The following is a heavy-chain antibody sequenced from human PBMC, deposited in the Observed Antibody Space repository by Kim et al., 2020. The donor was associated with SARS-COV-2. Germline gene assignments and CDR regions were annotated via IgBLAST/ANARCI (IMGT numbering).Heavy chain of an antibody. CDR1: GGSLTANY. Sequence: SETLSLTCTVFGGSLTANYWSWIRQPAGKGLEWIGRIYSTGTTSYNPSLQSRVTISLDRTNNQFSLRVTSVTAADTAVYFCARGPSTNWDLAYWGQGILV. J-gene: IGHJ4*02. CDR2: IYSTGTT. CDR3: ARGPSTNWDLAY. V-gene: IGHV4-4*07. D-gene: IGHD1-1*01.